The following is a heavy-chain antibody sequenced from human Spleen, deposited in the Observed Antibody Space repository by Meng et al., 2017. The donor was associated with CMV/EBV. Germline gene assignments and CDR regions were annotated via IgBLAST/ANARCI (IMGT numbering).Heavy chain of an antibody. CDR1: GFSLSTNGVG. J-gene: IGHJ4*02. CDR2: IYWNDDK. V-gene: IGHV2-5*01. Sequence: SGPTLVKPTQTPTLTCTFFGFSLSTNGVGVGWIRQPPGKALEWLALIYWNDDKRYSPSLKNRLMITKDTSKNHVVLIMANMDPADTATFFCAHITRSTSFDYWGQGMLVTVSS. D-gene: IGHD6-6*01. CDR3: AHITRSTSFDY.